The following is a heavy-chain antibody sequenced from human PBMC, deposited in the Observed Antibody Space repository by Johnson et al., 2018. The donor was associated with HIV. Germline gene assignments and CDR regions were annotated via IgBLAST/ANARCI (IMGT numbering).Heavy chain of an antibody. CDR3: ARYSSGWQGLDAFDI. CDR1: GFTFSSYA. Sequence: QVQLVESGGGVVQPGRSLRLSCAASGFTFSSYAMHWVRQAPGKGLEWVAVISYDGSNKYYADSVKGRFPISRDNAKNSLYLQMNSLRAEDTAVYYCARYSSGWQGLDAFDIWGQGTMVTVSS. D-gene: IGHD6-19*01. J-gene: IGHJ3*02. V-gene: IGHV3-30-3*01. CDR2: ISYDGSNK.